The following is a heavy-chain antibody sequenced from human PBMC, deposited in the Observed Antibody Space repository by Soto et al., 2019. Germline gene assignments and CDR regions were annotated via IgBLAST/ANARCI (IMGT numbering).Heavy chain of an antibody. Sequence: SQTLSLTCTVSGGSISSSSYYWGWIRQPPGKGLEWIGSIYYSGSTYYNPSLKSRVTISVDTSKNQFSLKLSSVTAADTAVYYCARREYSGYDFWYFDLGGRGPLVTISP. CDR2: IYYSGST. CDR1: GGSISSSSYY. V-gene: IGHV4-39*01. D-gene: IGHD5-12*01. CDR3: ARREYSGYDFWYFDL. J-gene: IGHJ2*01.